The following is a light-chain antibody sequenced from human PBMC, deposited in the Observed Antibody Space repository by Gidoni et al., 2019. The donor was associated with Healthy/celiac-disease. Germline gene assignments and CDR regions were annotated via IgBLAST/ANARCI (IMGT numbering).Light chain of an antibody. CDR2: LGS. J-gene: IGKJ1*01. CDR1: QSLLHSNGYNY. Sequence: DIVMTQSPRSLPVTPGEPASISCRSSQSLLHSNGYNYLDWYLQKPGQSPQLLIYLGSNRASGVPDRFSGSGSGTDFTLKISRVEAEDVGVYYCMQALQTPLTFGQGTKVEIK. V-gene: IGKV2-28*01. CDR3: MQALQTPLT.